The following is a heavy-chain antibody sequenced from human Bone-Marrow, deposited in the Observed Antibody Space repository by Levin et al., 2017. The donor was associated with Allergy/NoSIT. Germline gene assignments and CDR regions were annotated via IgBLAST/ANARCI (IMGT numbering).Heavy chain of an antibody. J-gene: IGHJ3*02. CDR3: AKVRRGLDAFDI. CDR1: GYTFTNYA. CDR2: VSAYNGNT. D-gene: IGHD3/OR15-3a*01. Sequence: ASVKVSCKASGYTFTNYAIGWVRQAPGQGLEWMGWVSAYNGNTIYAQKFQGRVTMTTDTSTTTAYMELRSLRSDDTAVYYCAKVRRGLDAFDIWGQGTMVTVSS. V-gene: IGHV1-18*01.